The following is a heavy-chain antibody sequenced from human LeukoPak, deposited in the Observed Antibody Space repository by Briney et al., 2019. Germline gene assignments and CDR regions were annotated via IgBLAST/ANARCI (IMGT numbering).Heavy chain of an antibody. Sequence: GGSLRLSCAASGFTFDGYGMSWVRQAPGKGLEWVSGINWNGGSTGYADSVKGRFTISRDNAKNSLYLQMNSLRAEDTALYHCARGSGFGDYYYYMDVWGKGTTVTISS. V-gene: IGHV3-20*01. CDR1: GFTFDGYG. D-gene: IGHD3-10*01. CDR3: ARGSGFGDYYYYMDV. J-gene: IGHJ6*03. CDR2: INWNGGST.